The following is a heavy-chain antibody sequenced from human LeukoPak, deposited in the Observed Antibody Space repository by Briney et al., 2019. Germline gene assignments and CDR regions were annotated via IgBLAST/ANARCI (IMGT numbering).Heavy chain of an antibody. D-gene: IGHD6-19*01. CDR2: INWNGGST. V-gene: IGHV3-20*04. J-gene: IGHJ6*02. CDR1: GFTFDDYG. CDR3: ARDLTVAGYYYYGMDV. Sequence: PGGSLRLSCAASGFTFDDYGMSWVRQAPGKGLEWVSGINWNGGSTGYADSVKGRFTISRDNAKNSLYLQMNSLRAEDTAVYYCARDLTVAGYYYYGMDVWGQGTTVTVSS.